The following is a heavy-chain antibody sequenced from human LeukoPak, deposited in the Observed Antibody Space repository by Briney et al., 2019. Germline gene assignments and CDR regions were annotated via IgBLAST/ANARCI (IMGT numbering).Heavy chain of an antibody. CDR2: ISSSSSYI. CDR1: GFTFSSYS. V-gene: IGHV3-21*01. D-gene: IGHD6-19*01. Sequence: PGGSLRLSCAASGFTFSSYSMNWVRQAPGKGLEWVSSISSSSSYIYYADSVKGRFTISRDNSKNTLYLQMNSLRAEDTAVYYCASSSGWYFDYWGQGTLVTVSS. J-gene: IGHJ4*02. CDR3: ASSSGWYFDY.